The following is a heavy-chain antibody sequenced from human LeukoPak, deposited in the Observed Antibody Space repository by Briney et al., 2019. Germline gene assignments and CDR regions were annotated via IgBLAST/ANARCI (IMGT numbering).Heavy chain of an antibody. CDR2: IYTDGST. CDR3: ARESGYAVGDY. Sequence: ETLSLTCTVSGASVSGSAYYWGWIRQAPGMGLEWFSAIYTDGSTYYTDSVKGRFTISRDNFKNTLFLQMNTLRAEDTAVYYCARESGYAVGDYWGQGTLVTVSS. V-gene: IGHV3-53*01. CDR1: GASVSGSAYY. J-gene: IGHJ4*02. D-gene: IGHD5-12*01.